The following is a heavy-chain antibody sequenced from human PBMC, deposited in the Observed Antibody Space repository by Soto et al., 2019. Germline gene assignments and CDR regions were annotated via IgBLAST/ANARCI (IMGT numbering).Heavy chain of an antibody. CDR3: AREGSGYYYYYYGMDV. CDR1: GGSISSYY. D-gene: IGHD3-10*01. CDR2: IYTSGST. V-gene: IGHV4-4*07. Sequence: NPSETLSLTCTVSGGSISSYYWSWIRQPAGKGLEWIGRIYTSGSTNYNPSLKSRVTMSVDTSKNQFSLKLSSVTAADTAVYYCAREGSGYYYYYYGMDVWGQGTTVTVSS. J-gene: IGHJ6*02.